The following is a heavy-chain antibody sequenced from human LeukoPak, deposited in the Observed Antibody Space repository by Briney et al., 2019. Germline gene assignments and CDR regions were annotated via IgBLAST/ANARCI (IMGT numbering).Heavy chain of an antibody. J-gene: IGHJ4*02. D-gene: IGHD3-22*01. V-gene: IGHV7-4-1*02. Sequence: ASVKVFFKGSGYTFRSFAIHLGRQAPGPGPEDLGWIDTKTGNPTYAQGFTGRFVFSLDTSVSTAYLQISSLKAEDTAVYYCAIHPSDSSGYFSYWGQGALVTVSS. CDR2: IDTKTGNP. CDR3: AIHPSDSSGYFSY. CDR1: GYTFRSFA.